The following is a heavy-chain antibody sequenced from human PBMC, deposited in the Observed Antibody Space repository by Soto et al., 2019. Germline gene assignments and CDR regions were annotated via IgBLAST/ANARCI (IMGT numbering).Heavy chain of an antibody. CDR2: IYYSGNT. J-gene: IGHJ4*02. CDR1: GGSLSSGGFY. CDR3: ASALAAAGTTELGSLAS. Sequence: PSETRSLTCTVSGGSLSSGGFYWSWIRQHPGKGLEWIGYIYYSGNTYYNPSLKSRVSISIDTSKVQFSLKLSSVTAADTAVYYCASALAAAGTTELGSLASWGQGTLVTVSS. D-gene: IGHD6-13*01. V-gene: IGHV4-31*03.